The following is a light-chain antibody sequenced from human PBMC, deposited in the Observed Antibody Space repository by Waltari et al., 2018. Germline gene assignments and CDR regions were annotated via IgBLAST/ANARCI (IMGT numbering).Light chain of an antibody. V-gene: IGLV2-23*02. CDR2: EVT. J-gene: IGLJ1*01. CDR1: SSDVGNYNL. Sequence: QSGLTQPASVSGSPGQSITISCTGTSSDVGNYNLVSWYQQYAGKAPKLMVYEVTKRASGVAERFSGSKSGNTASLTISGLQSEDEADYYCCSYVGLGIYVFGTGTKVTVL. CDR3: CSYVGLGIYV.